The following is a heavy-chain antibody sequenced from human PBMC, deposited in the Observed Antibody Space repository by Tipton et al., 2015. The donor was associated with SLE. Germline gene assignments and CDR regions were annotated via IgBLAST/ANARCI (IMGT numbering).Heavy chain of an antibody. V-gene: IGHV3-21*01. J-gene: IGHJ2*01. CDR1: GFTFSNAW. CDR2: ISSSSSYI. Sequence: SLRLSCAASGFTFSNAWMSWVRQAPGKGLEWVSSISSSSSYIYYADSVKGRFTISRDNAKNSLYLQMNSLRAEDTAVYYCARERYWYFDLWGRGTLVTVSS. CDR3: ARERYWYFDL.